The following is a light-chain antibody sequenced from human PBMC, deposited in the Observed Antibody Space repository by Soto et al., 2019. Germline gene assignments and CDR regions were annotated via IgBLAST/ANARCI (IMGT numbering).Light chain of an antibody. Sequence: QAVVTQEPSLTVSPGETVTLTCASSTGAVTSGYYANWFQQKPGQAPRALIYGTSNKHSWTPARFSGSLLGGKAVLTLSGVQPEDEAEYYCLLYYGGAVVFGGGTKLTVL. CDR2: GTS. CDR1: TGAVTSGYY. J-gene: IGLJ2*01. CDR3: LLYYGGAVV. V-gene: IGLV7-43*01.